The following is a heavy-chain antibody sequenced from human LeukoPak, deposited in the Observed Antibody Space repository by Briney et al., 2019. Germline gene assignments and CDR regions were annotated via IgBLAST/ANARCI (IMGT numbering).Heavy chain of an antibody. CDR2: INHSGST. CDR3: ARVQQQYSCSWYEKKKSYYYYYMDV. V-gene: IGHV4-34*01. CDR1: GGSFSGYY. Sequence: SETLSLTCAVYGGSFSGYYWSWIRQTPGKGLEWIGEINHSGSTNYNPSLKSRVTISVDTSKNQFSLKLSSVTAADTAVYYCARVQQQYSCSWYEKKKSYYYYYMDVWGKGTTVPVSS. D-gene: IGHD6-13*01. J-gene: IGHJ6*03.